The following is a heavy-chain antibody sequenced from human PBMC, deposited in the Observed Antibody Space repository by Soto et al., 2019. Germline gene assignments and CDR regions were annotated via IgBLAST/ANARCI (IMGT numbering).Heavy chain of an antibody. Sequence: GGSLRLSCVVSGVSFTDYSMNWVRQAPGKGLEWVALISGSSSYIYYADSVKGRFTISRDNAKNSLFLQMDSLRVEDTAVYYCARSGEILQTFDSWGQGTLVTVSS. V-gene: IGHV3-21*01. J-gene: IGHJ4*02. CDR1: GVSFTDYS. D-gene: IGHD1-26*01. CDR2: ISGSSSYI. CDR3: ARSGEILQTFDS.